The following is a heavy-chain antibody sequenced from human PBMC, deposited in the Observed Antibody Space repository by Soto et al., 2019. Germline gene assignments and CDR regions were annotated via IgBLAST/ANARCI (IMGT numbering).Heavy chain of an antibody. CDR2: IYYSGST. V-gene: IGHV4-39*01. D-gene: IGHD3-22*01. CDR1: GGSISSSSYY. J-gene: IGHJ4*02. CDR3: ARKYYDSSGYYDFDY. Sequence: PSETLSLTCTVSGGSISSSSYYWGWIRQPPGKGLEWIGSIYYSGSTYYNPSLKSRVTISVDTSKNQFSLKLSSVTAADTAVYYCARKYYDSSGYYDFDYWGQGTLVTVSS.